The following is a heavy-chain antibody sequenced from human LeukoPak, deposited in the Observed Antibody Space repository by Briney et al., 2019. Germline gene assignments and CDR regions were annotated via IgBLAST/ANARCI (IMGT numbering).Heavy chain of an antibody. CDR2: FDPEDGET. J-gene: IGHJ4*02. Sequence: ASVKVSCKVSGYTLNELSMHWVRQAPGKGLEWMGGFDPEDGETIYAQKFQGRVTMTEDTSTDTAYMELSSLRSEDTAVYYCATYPLAVAAYYFDYWGQGTLVTVSS. CDR3: ATYPLAVAAYYFDY. CDR1: GYTLNELS. D-gene: IGHD6-19*01. V-gene: IGHV1-24*01.